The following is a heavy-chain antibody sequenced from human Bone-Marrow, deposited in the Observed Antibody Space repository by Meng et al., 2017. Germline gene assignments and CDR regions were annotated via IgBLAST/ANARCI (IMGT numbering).Heavy chain of an antibody. CDR1: GGSISSGGYY. CDR3: ARGRRGYCSGGSCYHSNWFDP. V-gene: IGHV4-31*01. J-gene: IGHJ5*02. D-gene: IGHD2-15*01. CDR2: IYYSGST. Sequence: VQLQASGPGLVKPSQTLSLPCTVSGGSISSGGYYWSWIRQHPGKGLEWIGYIYYSGSTYYNPSLKSLVTISVDTSKNQFSLKLSSVTAADTAVYYCARGRRGYCSGGSCYHSNWFDPWGQGTLVTVSS.